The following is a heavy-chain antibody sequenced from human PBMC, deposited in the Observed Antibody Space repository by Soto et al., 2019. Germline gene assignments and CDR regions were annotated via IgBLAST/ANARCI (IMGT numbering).Heavy chain of an antibody. Sequence: GSLRLSCAASGFTFNDYGMSWVRQAPGKGPEWVSSVNWNGADTGHADSVKGRFTISRDNAKKFLYLQMNSLRADDTALYHCARGHCSGGTCYSGAFDIWGQGTMVTVSS. CDR3: ARGHCSGGTCYSGAFDI. CDR2: VNWNGADT. D-gene: IGHD2-15*01. J-gene: IGHJ3*02. V-gene: IGHV3-20*01. CDR1: GFTFNDYG.